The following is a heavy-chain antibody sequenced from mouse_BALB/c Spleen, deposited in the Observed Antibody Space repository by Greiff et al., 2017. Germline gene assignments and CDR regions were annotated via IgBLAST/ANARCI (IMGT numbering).Heavy chain of an antibody. CDR1: GYTFTSYW. CDR2: INPSNGRT. CDR3: AGGGDH. Sequence: QVQLQQPGAELVKPGASVKLSCKASGYTFTSYWMHWVKQRPGQGLEWIGEINPSNGRTNYNEKFKSKATLTVDKSSSTAYMQLSSLTSEDSAVYYCAGGGDHWGQGTTLTVSS. J-gene: IGHJ2*01. V-gene: IGHV1S81*02.